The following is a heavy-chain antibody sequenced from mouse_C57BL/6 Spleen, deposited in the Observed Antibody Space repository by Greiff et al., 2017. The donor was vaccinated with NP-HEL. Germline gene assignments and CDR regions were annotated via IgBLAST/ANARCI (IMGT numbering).Heavy chain of an antibody. J-gene: IGHJ4*01. Sequence: VKLQQSGAELARPGASVKMSCKASGYTFTSYTMHWVKQRPGQGLEWIGYINPSSGYTKYNQKFKDKATLTADKSSSTAYMQLSSLTSEDSAVYYCARSHYGSSYDAMDYWGQGTSVTVSS. CDR1: GYTFTSYT. CDR3: ARSHYGSSYDAMDY. D-gene: IGHD1-1*01. CDR2: INPSSGYT. V-gene: IGHV1-4*01.